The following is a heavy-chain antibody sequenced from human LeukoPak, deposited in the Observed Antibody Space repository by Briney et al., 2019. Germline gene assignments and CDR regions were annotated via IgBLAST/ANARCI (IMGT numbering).Heavy chain of an antibody. CDR3: AREYGGYYSIFDY. J-gene: IGHJ4*02. CDR2: ISYDGSNK. Sequence: PGGSLRLSCAASRFTFSSYAMHWVRQAPGKGLEWVAVISYDGSNKYYADSVKGRFTISRDNSKNTLYLQMNSLRAEDTAVYYCAREYGGYYSIFDYWGQGTLVTVSS. V-gene: IGHV3-30-3*01. D-gene: IGHD3-22*01. CDR1: RFTFSSYA.